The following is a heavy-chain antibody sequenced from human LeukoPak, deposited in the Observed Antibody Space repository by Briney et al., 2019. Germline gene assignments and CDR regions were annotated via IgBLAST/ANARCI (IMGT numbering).Heavy chain of an antibody. J-gene: IGHJ2*01. CDR3: ALPYYYGSGSYYPFDL. D-gene: IGHD3-10*01. V-gene: IGHV1-69*04. CDR1: GGTFSSYA. Sequence: GASVKVSCKASGGTFSSYAISWVRQAPGQGLEWMGRIIPILGIANYAQKFQGRVTVTADKSTSTAYMELSSLRSEDTAVYYCALPYYYGSGSYYPFDLWGRGTLVTVSS. CDR2: IIPILGIA.